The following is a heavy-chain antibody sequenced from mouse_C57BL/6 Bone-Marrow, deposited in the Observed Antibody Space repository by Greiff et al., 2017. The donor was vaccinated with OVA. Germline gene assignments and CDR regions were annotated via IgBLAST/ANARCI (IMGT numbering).Heavy chain of an antibody. CDR2: IYPGDGDT. CDR1: GYAFSSSW. J-gene: IGHJ4*01. CDR3: ARILPNYAMDY. D-gene: IGHD5-5*01. Sequence: QVQLQQSGPELVKPGASVKISCKASGYAFSSSWMNWVKQRPGKGLEWIGRIYPGDGDTNYNGKFKGKATLTADKSSSTAYMQLSSLPSEDSAVYFCARILPNYAMDYWGQGTSVTVSS. V-gene: IGHV1-82*01.